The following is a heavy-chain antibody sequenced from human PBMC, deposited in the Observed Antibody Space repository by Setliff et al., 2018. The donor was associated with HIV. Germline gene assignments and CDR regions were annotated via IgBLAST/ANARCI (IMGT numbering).Heavy chain of an antibody. V-gene: IGHV4-61*05. CDR2: IYTSGST. CDR3: ARVPTSSWYVTTQRTKEYFHH. CDR1: GGSIKSSSYY. Sequence: SETLSLTCTVSGGSIKSSSYYWGWIRQPPGKGLEWIGHIYTSGSTNYNPSLKSRLTISVDTSRNQFSLRLSSVTAADTAIYYCARVPTSSWYVTTQRTKEYFHHWGQGTLVTVSS. D-gene: IGHD6-13*01. J-gene: IGHJ1*01.